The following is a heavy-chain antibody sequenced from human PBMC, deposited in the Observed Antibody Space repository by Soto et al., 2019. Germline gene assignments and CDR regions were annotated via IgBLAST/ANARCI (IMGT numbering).Heavy chain of an antibody. CDR1: GFTFSDHY. J-gene: IGHJ4*02. D-gene: IGHD1-7*01. V-gene: IGHV3-72*01. CDR2: IRNIANSYTT. CDR3: ARRINVTPPAAAGY. Sequence: EVQLVESGGDLVQPGGSLRLSCAVSGFTFSDHYMDWVRQAPGKGLEWVGRIRNIANSYTTDYAASVKGRFTISSDDSKNSLYLQMNSLKTEDTAMYYCARRINVTPPAAAGYWGQRTLVTVSS.